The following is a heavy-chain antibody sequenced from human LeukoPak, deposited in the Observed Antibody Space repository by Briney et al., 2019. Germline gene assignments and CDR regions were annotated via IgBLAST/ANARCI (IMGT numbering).Heavy chain of an antibody. CDR1: GGSISSYY. D-gene: IGHD3-16*02. CDR2: IYTSGST. Sequence: SETLSLTCTVSGGSISSYYWSWIRQPPGKGLEWIGRIYTSGSTNYNPSLKSRVTMSVDTSKNQFSLKLSSVTAADTAVYYCARVIYDYVWGSYRFGAFGIWGQGTMVTVSS. V-gene: IGHV4-4*07. J-gene: IGHJ3*02. CDR3: ARVIYDYVWGSYRFGAFGI.